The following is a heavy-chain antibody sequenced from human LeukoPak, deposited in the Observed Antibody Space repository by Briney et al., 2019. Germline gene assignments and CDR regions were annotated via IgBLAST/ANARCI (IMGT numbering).Heavy chain of an antibody. D-gene: IGHD3-22*01. CDR2: FNTNTGGT. V-gene: IGHV1-2*02. CDR1: GYTLTDYS. Sequence: ASVKVSCKASGYTLTDYSIHWVRQAPGQGLEWMGRFNTNTGGTNYAQKFQGRVTMTRDTSISTAYMELSRLTSDDTAVFYCARNTYYYDNSAGTFDFWGQGTLVTASS. J-gene: IGHJ4*02. CDR3: ARNTYYYDNSAGTFDF.